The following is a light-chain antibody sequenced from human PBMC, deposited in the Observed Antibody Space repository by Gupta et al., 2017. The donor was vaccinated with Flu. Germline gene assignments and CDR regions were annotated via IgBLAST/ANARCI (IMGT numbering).Light chain of an antibody. Sequence: DIVMTQSPDSLAVSLGERATINCKSSQSGLYRSNNKNYLAWYQQKPGQPPKLLIYWASTRESGVPDRFSGSGSGTDFTLTISSLQAEDVAVYYCQQYYSTPFTFGPGTKVDIK. CDR1: QSGLYRSNNKNY. CDR3: QQYYSTPFT. CDR2: WAS. J-gene: IGKJ3*01. V-gene: IGKV4-1*01.